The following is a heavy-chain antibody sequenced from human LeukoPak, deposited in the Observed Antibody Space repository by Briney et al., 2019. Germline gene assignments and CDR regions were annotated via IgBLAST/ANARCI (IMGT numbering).Heavy chain of an antibody. D-gene: IGHD1-14*01. CDR3: AKRPGTFDAFDV. CDR1: GFTFSSYG. J-gene: IGHJ3*01. Sequence: GGTLRLSCAASGFTFSSYGMSWVRQAPGKGLEWVSAISGSGGNTHYANSVKGRFTISRDNSKNTLYLQMDSLGAEDTAVYYCAKRPGTFDAFDVWGQGTMVTVSS. CDR2: ISGSGGNT. V-gene: IGHV3-23*01.